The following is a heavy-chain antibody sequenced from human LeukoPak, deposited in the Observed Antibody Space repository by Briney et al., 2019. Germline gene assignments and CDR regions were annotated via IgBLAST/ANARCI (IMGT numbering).Heavy chain of an antibody. CDR1: GGSISSYD. J-gene: IGHJ4*02. CDR3: ARHGSLLYGLDY. D-gene: IGHD4-17*01. Sequence: SETLSLTCTVSGGSISSYDWSWIRQPPGKGLEWIGYIYYSGSTNYNPSLKSRVTISVDTSKNQFSLKLSSVTAADTAVYYCARHGSLLYGLDYWGQGTLVTVSS. V-gene: IGHV4-59*01. CDR2: IYYSGST.